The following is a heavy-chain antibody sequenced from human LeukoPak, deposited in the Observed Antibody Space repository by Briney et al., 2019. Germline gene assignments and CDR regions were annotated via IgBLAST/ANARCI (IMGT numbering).Heavy chain of an antibody. Sequence: GGSLRLSCAASGFTFSSYAMHWVRQAPGKGLEWVAVISYDGSNKYYADSVKGRFTISRDNSKNTLYLQMNSLRAEDTAVYYCAKDKRGRAAAGTGDYWGRGTLVTVSS. CDR3: AKDKRGRAAAGTGDY. D-gene: IGHD6-13*01. CDR2: ISYDGSNK. V-gene: IGHV3-30-3*01. CDR1: GFTFSSYA. J-gene: IGHJ4*02.